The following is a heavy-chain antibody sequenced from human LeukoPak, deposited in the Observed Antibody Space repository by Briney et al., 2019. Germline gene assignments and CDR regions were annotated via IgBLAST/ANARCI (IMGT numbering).Heavy chain of an antibody. D-gene: IGHD3-10*01. J-gene: IGHJ4*02. CDR2: IKEDGSEK. CDR1: RFTFSNYW. Sequence: PGGSLRLSCTASRFTFSNYWMSWVRQAPGKGLEWVANIKEDGSEKYYVDSVKGRFTISRDNAKNPLYLQMNSLRAEDTAVYYCTRDTFGARDSWGQGTLVTVSS. V-gene: IGHV3-7*01. CDR3: TRDTFGARDS.